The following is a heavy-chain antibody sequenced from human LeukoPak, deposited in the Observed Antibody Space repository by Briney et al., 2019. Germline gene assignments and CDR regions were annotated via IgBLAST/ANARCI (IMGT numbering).Heavy chain of an antibody. CDR2: INHSGGT. V-gene: IGHV4-34*01. CDR3: ARDEAYCGGDCYSGFDY. J-gene: IGHJ4*02. D-gene: IGHD2-21*02. Sequence: SETLSLTCAVYGGSFSGYYWSWIRQPPGKGLEWIGEINHSGGTNYNPSLKSRVTISVDTSKNQFSLKLSSVTAADTAVYYCARDEAYCGGDCYSGFDYWGQGTLVTVSS. CDR1: GGSFSGYY.